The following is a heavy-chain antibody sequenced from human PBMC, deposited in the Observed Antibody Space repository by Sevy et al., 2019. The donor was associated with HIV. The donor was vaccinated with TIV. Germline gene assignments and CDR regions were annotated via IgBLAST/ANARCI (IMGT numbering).Heavy chain of an antibody. Sequence: ASVKVSCKASGYTFTSYDINWVRQATGQGLEWMGWINPNSGNTGYAQKFQGRVTLTRNTSIGTAHMELSSLRSEDTAVYYCARGGYSTMVLDYMDVWGKGTTVTVSS. CDR2: INPNSGNT. CDR3: ARGGYSTMVLDYMDV. D-gene: IGHD3-10*01. V-gene: IGHV1-8*03. J-gene: IGHJ6*03. CDR1: GYTFTSYD.